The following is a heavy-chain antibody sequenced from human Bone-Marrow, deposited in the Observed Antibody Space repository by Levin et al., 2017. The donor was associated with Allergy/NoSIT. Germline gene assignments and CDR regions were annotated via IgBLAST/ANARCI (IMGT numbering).Heavy chain of an antibody. D-gene: IGHD3-3*01. CDR3: AKANYDFWSGYNYQNYYFDY. CDR1: GFTFNTYA. J-gene: IGHJ4*02. CDR2: ISGSGAST. Sequence: SCAASGFTFNTYAMSWVRQAPGKGLEWVSAISGSGASTFYAESVEGRFIISRDNSKKTLSLQMNSLRADDTAVYYCAKANYDFWSGYNYQNYYFDYWGQGTLVAVSS. V-gene: IGHV3-23*01.